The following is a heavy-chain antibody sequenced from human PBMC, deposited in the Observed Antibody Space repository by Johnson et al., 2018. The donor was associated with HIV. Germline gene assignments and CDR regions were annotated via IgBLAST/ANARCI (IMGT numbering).Heavy chain of an antibody. CDR2: ISWNSGSI. J-gene: IGHJ3*02. V-gene: IGHV3-9*01. Sequence: VESGGGLVPPGRSLRLSCAASGFTFDDYAMHWVRQAPGKGLEWVSGISWNSGSIGYADSVKGRFTISRDNAKNSLYLQMNSLRAEDTAVYYCASPLEAAAGPMDAFDIWGQGTMVTVSS. CDR3: ASPLEAAAGPMDAFDI. CDR1: GFTFDDYA. D-gene: IGHD6-13*01.